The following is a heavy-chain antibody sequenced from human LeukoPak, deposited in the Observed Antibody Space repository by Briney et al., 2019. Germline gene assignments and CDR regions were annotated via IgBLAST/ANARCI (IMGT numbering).Heavy chain of an antibody. CDR2: INPNSGGT. CDR1: GYTFTGYY. Sequence: ASVKVSCKASGYTFTGYYMHWVQQAPGQGLEWMGWINPNSGGTNYAQKFQGWVTMTRDTSISTAYMELSRLRSDDTAVYYCARERGSSYYYYGMDVWGQGTTVTVSS. V-gene: IGHV1-2*04. CDR3: ARERGSSYYYYGMDV. J-gene: IGHJ6*02.